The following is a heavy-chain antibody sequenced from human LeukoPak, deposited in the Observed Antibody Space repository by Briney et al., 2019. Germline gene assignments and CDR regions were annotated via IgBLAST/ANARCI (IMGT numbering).Heavy chain of an antibody. CDR1: GGSISSSNYY. CDR2: VYYSGST. Sequence: SETLSLTCTVSGGSISSSNYYWGWIRQPPGKGLEWIGSVYYSGSTYYNPSLKSRVTISVDTSKNQFSLKLSSVTAADTAVYYCASHAGDLFTGFDYWGQGTLVTVSS. V-gene: IGHV4-39*01. D-gene: IGHD3-9*01. J-gene: IGHJ4*02. CDR3: ASHAGDLFTGFDY.